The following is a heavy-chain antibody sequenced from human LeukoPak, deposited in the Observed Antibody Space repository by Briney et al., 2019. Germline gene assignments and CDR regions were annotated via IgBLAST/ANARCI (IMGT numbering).Heavy chain of an antibody. J-gene: IGHJ6*02. CDR3: ARDHLPKGLYTVMDV. CDR1: GFTFSSYG. Sequence: QPGGSLRLSCAASGFTFSSYGMHWVRQAPGKGLEWVAVISYDGNTKYYADSVRGRFTISRDNSKNTLYLQMNSLRAEDTAVYYCARDHLPKGLYTVMDVWGQGTTVTVSS. D-gene: IGHD2-2*02. V-gene: IGHV3-30*03. CDR2: ISYDGNTK.